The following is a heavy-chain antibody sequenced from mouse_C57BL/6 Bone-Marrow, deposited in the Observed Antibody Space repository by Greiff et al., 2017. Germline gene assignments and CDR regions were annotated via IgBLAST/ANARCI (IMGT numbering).Heavy chain of an antibody. J-gene: IGHJ1*03. V-gene: IGHV1-85*01. CDR3: ARLEFDGSSGDWYCDV. Sequence: QVQLQQSGPELVKPGASVKLSCKASGYTFTSYDITWVKQRPGQGLEWIGWIYPRDGSTKYNEKFKGKATLTVAPSSSTAYMELHSLTSEDSAVYFCARLEFDGSSGDWYCDVWGTGTTVTVSS. CDR1: GYTFTSYD. CDR2: IYPRDGST. D-gene: IGHD1-1*01.